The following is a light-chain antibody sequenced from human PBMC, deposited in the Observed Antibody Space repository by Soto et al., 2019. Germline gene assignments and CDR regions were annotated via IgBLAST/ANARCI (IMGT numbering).Light chain of an antibody. J-gene: IGLJ1*01. CDR3: CSYTTSTTGV. CDR2: DVS. V-gene: IGLV2-14*01. Sequence: QSALTQPTSVSGSPGQPITISCTGTSSDVGGRDHVSWYQQHPGKAPKLMIYDVSNRPSGVSNRFSGSKSGNTASLTISGLQAEDEADYYCCSYTTSTTGVFGTGTKLTVL. CDR1: SSDVGGRDH.